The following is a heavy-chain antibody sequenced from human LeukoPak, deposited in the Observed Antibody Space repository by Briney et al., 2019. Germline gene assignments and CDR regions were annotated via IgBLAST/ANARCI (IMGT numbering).Heavy chain of an antibody. Sequence: SETLSLTCGVSGGSFSAYYWNWIRQPPGKGLEWIGKISDSGTTEYNPSLKSRVTISVDTSKNQFSLKLSSVTAADTAVYYCARDSADDYYYYYMDVWGKGTTVTVSS. CDR2: ISDSGTT. J-gene: IGHJ6*03. CDR1: GGSFSAYY. V-gene: IGHV4-34*01. D-gene: IGHD3-10*01. CDR3: ARDSADDYYYYYMDV.